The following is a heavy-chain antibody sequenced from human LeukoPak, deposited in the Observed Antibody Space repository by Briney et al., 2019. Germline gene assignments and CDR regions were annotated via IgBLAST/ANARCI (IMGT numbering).Heavy chain of an antibody. J-gene: IGHJ3*02. V-gene: IGHV1-18*01. D-gene: IGHD7-27*01. CDR3: AGSSGVDAFDI. CDR2: ISAYNGNT. CDR1: GYTFTSYG. Sequence: AAVKVSCKASGYTFTSYGISWVRQAPGQELEWMGWISAYNGNTNYAQKLQGRVTMTTDASTSTAYMELRSLRSDDTAVYYCAGSSGVDAFDIWGQGTMVTVSS.